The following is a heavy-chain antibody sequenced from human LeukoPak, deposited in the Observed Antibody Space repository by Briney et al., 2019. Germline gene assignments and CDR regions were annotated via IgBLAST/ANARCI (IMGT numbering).Heavy chain of an antibody. D-gene: IGHD6-19*01. CDR2: IIPILGIA. CDR3: ARPHAAGGWSNYYYGMDV. V-gene: IGHV1-69*04. CDR1: GGTFSSYA. J-gene: IGHJ6*02. Sequence: SVKVSCKASGGTFSSYAISWVRQAPGQGLEWMGRIIPILGIANYAQKFQGRVTITADKSTSTAYMELSSLRSEDTAVYYCARPHAAGGWSNYYYGMDVWGQGTTVTVSS.